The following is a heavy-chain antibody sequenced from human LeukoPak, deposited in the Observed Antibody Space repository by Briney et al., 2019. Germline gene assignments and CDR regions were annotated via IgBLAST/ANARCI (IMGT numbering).Heavy chain of an antibody. CDR3: ARGFSVGASYYYHYYIDV. V-gene: IGHV4-34*01. D-gene: IGHD1-26*01. Sequence: SETLSLTCAAYGGSFSGYYWSWVRQPPGKRLEWIGEINDSERTTYNPALKRRVSISIDTSKNQFSLNVSSVTAADTAVYFCARGFSVGASYYYHYYIDVWGKGTTVTVSS. CDR2: INDSERT. CDR1: GGSFSGYY. J-gene: IGHJ6*03.